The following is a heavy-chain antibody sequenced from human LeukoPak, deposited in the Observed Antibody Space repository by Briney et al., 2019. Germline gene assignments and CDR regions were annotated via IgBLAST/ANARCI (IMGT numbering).Heavy chain of an antibody. CDR1: GYTFTSYD. J-gene: IGHJ4*02. V-gene: IGHV1-8*01. D-gene: IGHD2-2*01. CDR2: MNPNSGNT. CDR3: ARGDLGYCSSTSCLPPDS. Sequence: ASVKVSCKASGYTFTSYDLNWVRQATGQGLERMGWMNPNSGNTGYAQKFQGRVTMTRNTSISTAYMELSSLRSEDTAVYYCARGDLGYCSSTSCLPPDSWGQGTLVTVSS.